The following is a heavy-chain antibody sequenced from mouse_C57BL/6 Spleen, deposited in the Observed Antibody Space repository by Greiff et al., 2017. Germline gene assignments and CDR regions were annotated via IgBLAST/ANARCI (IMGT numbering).Heavy chain of an antibody. CDR1: GYTFTSYT. J-gene: IGHJ1*03. CDR2: INPSSGYT. Sequence: VQLQESGAELARPGASVKMSCKASGYTFTSYTMHWVKQRPGQGLEWIGYINPSSGYTKYNQKFKDKATLTADKSSSTAYMQLSSLTSEDSAVYYCARSGGDYGSKSWYFDVWGTGTTVTVSS. D-gene: IGHD1-1*01. CDR3: ARSGGDYGSKSWYFDV. V-gene: IGHV1-4*01.